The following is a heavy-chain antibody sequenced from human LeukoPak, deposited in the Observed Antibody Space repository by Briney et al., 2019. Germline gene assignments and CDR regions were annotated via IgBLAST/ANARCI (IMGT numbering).Heavy chain of an antibody. CDR1: GFTFSSYG. J-gene: IGHJ4*02. Sequence: QPGGSLRLSCAASGFTFSSYGMHWVRQAPGKGLEWVAFIRYDGSNKYYADSVKGRFTISRDNSKNTLYLQMNSLRAEDTAVYYCAKDHVGSSGSYFDYWGQGTLVTVSS. CDR3: AKDHVGSSGSYFDY. CDR2: IRYDGSNK. D-gene: IGHD6-6*01. V-gene: IGHV3-30*02.